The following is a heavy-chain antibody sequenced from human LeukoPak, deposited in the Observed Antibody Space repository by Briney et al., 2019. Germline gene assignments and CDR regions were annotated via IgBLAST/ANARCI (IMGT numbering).Heavy chain of an antibody. Sequence: GGSLRLSCAASGFTFSSYAMSWVRQAPGKGLEWVSGITGGGGSTYYADSVKGRFAISRDNSKNTLYLGMNSLRAEDTAVYYCAKCFLYSGSYEVDAFDIWGQGTMVTVSS. CDR3: AKCFLYSGSYEVDAFDI. J-gene: IGHJ3*02. D-gene: IGHD1-26*01. CDR1: GFTFSSYA. V-gene: IGHV3-23*01. CDR2: ITGGGGST.